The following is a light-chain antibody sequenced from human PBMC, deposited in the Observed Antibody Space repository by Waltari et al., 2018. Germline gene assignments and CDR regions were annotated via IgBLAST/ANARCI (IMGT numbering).Light chain of an antibody. Sequence: QSALTQPASVSGSPGQSITISCTGTSSDIGRYNYVSWFQQHPGKAPKLMIYDVRNRSSGVSNRFARSKSVYTASLTISGLQAEDEAVYFCNSFTSSNTVIFGGGTKLTV. J-gene: IGLJ2*01. CDR3: NSFTSSNTVI. CDR2: DVR. V-gene: IGLV2-14*03. CDR1: SSDIGRYNY.